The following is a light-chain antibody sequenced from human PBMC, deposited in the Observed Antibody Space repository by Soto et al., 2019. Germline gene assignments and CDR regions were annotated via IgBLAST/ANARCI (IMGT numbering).Light chain of an antibody. J-gene: IGLJ2*01. V-gene: IGLV2-23*01. CDR1: SSDVGSYNL. CDR3: CSYAGSSSLI. CDR2: EGS. Sequence: ALTQPASVSGSPGQSITISCAGTSSDVGSYNLVSWYQQHPGKAPELMIYEGSKRPSGVSNRFSGSKSGNTASLTISRLQAEDEANYYCCSYAGSSSLIFGGGTKLTVL.